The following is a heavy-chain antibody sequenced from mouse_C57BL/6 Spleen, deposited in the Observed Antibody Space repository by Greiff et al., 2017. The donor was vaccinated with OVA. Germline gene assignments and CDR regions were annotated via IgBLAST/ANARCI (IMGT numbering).Heavy chain of an antibody. CDR3: ARDRDYPDFDY. CDR2: ISDGGSYT. D-gene: IGHD1-1*02. CDR1: GFTFSSYA. Sequence: EVQRVESGGGLVKPGGSLKLSCAASGFTFSSYAMSWVRQTPEKRLEWVATISDGGSYTYYPDNVKGRFTISRDNAKNNLYLQMSHLKSEDTAMYYCARDRDYPDFDYWGQGTTLTVSS. J-gene: IGHJ2*01. V-gene: IGHV5-4*01.